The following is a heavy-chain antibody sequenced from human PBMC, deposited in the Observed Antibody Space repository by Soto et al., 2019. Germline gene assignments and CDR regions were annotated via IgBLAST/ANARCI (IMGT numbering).Heavy chain of an antibody. V-gene: IGHV4-30-2*01. Sequence: KTSETLSLTCAVSGGSVSSGVFSWNWIRQPPGQGLEWIEYISHGGSPHYTPSLRSRVSISVDRSTNVISLNLTSMTPADTAVYFCARGHYYYAMDVWGQGTTVTVSS. CDR1: GGSVSSGVFS. CDR2: ISHGGSP. J-gene: IGHJ6*02. CDR3: ARGHYYYAMDV.